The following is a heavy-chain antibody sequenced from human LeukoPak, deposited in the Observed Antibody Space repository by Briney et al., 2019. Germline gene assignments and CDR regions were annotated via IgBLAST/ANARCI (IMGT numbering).Heavy chain of an antibody. V-gene: IGHV4-31*03. CDR3: ARSGARGLRFLEWLFDY. D-gene: IGHD3-3*01. CDR1: GGSISSGGYY. Sequence: SETLSLTCTVSGGSISSGGYYWSWIRQHPGKGLEWIGYIYYSGSTYYNPSLKSRVTISVDTSKNQFSLELSSVTAADTAVYYCARSGARGLRFLEWLFDYWGQGTLVTVSS. J-gene: IGHJ4*02. CDR2: IYYSGST.